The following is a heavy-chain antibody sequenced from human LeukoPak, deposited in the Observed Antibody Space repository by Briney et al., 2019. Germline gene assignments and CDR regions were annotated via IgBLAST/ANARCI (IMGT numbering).Heavy chain of an antibody. D-gene: IGHD3-16*01. J-gene: IGHJ4*02. V-gene: IGHV3-7*01. CDR2: IKQDGSEK. CDR1: GFTFSSYS. Sequence: GGSLRLSCAASGFTFSSYSIHWVRQAPGKGLEWVANIKQDGSEKYYVDSVKGRFTISRDNAKNSLYLQMNSLRAEDTAVYYCARSIYDYVWGSVYWGQGTLVTVSS. CDR3: ARSIYDYVWGSVY.